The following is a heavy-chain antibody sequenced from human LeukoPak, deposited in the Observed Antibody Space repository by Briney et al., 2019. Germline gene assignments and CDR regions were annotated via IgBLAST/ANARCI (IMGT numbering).Heavy chain of an antibody. CDR3: AKPGSPMIVAYAFDI. Sequence: PGGSLRLSCAASGFSFSSYAMSWVRQAPGKGLEWVSGISGSGGNTYYADSVKGRFTISRDNSKNTLYLQMNSLRAEDTAVYYCAKPGSPMIVAYAFDIWGQGTMVTVSS. D-gene: IGHD3-22*01. CDR1: GFSFSSYA. J-gene: IGHJ3*02. V-gene: IGHV3-23*01. CDR2: ISGSGGNT.